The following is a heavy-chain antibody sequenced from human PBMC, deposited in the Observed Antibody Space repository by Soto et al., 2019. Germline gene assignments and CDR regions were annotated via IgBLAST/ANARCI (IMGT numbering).Heavy chain of an antibody. Sequence: EVQLVESGGGLVRPGGSLRLSCAASGFTFRYYWMHWFRQAPGKGLVWVSRIHSAGSSTTYADFVKGRFIISRDNSRNTVDLQMNSVRVEDTAVYYCAIGDRGAFDLWGQGTVVTVSS. V-gene: IGHV3-74*01. CDR3: AIGDRGAFDL. J-gene: IGHJ3*01. CDR2: IHSAGSST. CDR1: GFTFRYYW. D-gene: IGHD1-26*01.